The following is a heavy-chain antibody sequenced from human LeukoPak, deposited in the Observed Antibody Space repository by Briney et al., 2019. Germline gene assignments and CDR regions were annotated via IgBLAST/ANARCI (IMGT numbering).Heavy chain of an antibody. CDR3: ARVSSVTSPKRRYFDY. CDR1: GFTFSSYW. D-gene: IGHD4-17*01. J-gene: IGHJ4*02. CDR2: INSDGSST. V-gene: IGHV3-74*01. Sequence: GGSLRLSCAASGFTFSSYWMHWVRQAPGKGLVWVSRINSDGSSTSYADSVKGRFTISRDNAKNTLYLQMNSLRAEDTAVYYCARVSSVTSPKRRYFDYWGQGTLVTVSS.